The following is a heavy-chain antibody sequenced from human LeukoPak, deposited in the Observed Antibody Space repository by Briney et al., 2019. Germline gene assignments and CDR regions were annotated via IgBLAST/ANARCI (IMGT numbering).Heavy chain of an antibody. V-gene: IGHV1-2*02. D-gene: IGHD2-2*01. CDR3: ARDLGYCSSTSCYVSYYYGMDV. J-gene: IGHJ6*02. Sequence: VASVKVSCKASGYTFTGYYMHWVRQAPGQGLEWMGWINPNSSGTNYAQKFQGRVTMTRDTSISTAYMELSRLRSDDTAVYYCARDLGYCSSTSCYVSYYYGMDVWGQGTTVTVSS. CDR2: INPNSSGT. CDR1: GYTFTGYY.